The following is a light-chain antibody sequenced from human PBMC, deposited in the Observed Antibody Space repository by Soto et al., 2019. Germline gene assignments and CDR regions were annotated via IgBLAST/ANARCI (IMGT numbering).Light chain of an antibody. CDR1: SGSIARNY. J-gene: IGLJ2*01. Sequence: NFMLTQPHSVSESPGKTVTISCTRSSGSIARNYVQWYQQRPGGAPTTVIYQDNQRPSGVPDRFSGSIDSSSNSASLTISGLKTEDAADYYCQSYDTINQEGIFGGGTKLTVL. CDR3: QSYDTINQEGI. CDR2: QDN. V-gene: IGLV6-57*04.